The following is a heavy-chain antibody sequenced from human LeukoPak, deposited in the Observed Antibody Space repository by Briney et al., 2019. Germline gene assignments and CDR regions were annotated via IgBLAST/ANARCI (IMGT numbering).Heavy chain of an antibody. CDR2: IYYSGNT. D-gene: IGHD3-9*01. J-gene: IGHJ4*02. V-gene: IGHV4-59*01. Sequence: SETLSLTCTVSGDSISSFHWSRIRQPPGKGLEWIGYIYYSGNTNYNPSLKSRVTISVDTSKNQFSLKLSSVTAADTAVYYCARELLRHDILTGSYFDYWGQGTLVTVSS. CDR1: GDSISSFH. CDR3: ARELLRHDILTGSYFDY.